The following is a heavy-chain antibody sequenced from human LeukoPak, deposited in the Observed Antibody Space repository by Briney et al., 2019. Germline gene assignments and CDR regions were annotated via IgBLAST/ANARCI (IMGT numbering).Heavy chain of an antibody. D-gene: IGHD6-13*01. V-gene: IGHV4-4*07. CDR2: IYTSGST. J-gene: IGHJ4*02. CDR3: ARDLGSWDDY. Sequence: PSETLSLTCTASGCTISSYSWSWIRQPAGKGLEWIGRIYTSGSTNYNPSLKSRVTMSVDTSKNQFSLKLSSVTAADTAVYYCARDLGSWDDYWGQGTLVTVSS. CDR1: GCTISSYS.